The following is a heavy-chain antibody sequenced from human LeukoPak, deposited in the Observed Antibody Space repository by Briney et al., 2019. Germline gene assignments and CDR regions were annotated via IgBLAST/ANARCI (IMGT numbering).Heavy chain of an antibody. J-gene: IGHJ4*02. CDR2: ITPMFGRA. CDR1: GYTFTSYD. D-gene: IGHD3-22*01. CDR3: VRDGSYYDSSGYYYLY. V-gene: IGHV1-69*13. Sequence: SVKVSCKASGYTFTSYDINWVRQAAGQGLEWMGGITPMFGRANYAQKFQGRVTITADESTNTAYMELSSLRSEDTAVYYCVRDGSYYDSSGYYYLYWGQGTLVTVSS.